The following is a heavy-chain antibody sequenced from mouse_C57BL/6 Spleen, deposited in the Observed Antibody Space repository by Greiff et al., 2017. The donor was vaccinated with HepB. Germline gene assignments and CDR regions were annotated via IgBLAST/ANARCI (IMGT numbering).Heavy chain of an antibody. CDR1: GYTFTSYW. CDR2: IYPGSGST. D-gene: IGHD3-3*01. Sequence: QVQLQQPGAELVKPGASVKMCKASGYTFTSYWITWVKQRPGQGLEWIGDIYPGSGSTNYNEKFKSKATLTVDTSSSTAYMQLSSLTSEDSAVYYCARKGDYWGQGTTLTVSS. CDR3: ARKGDY. J-gene: IGHJ2*01. V-gene: IGHV1-55*01.